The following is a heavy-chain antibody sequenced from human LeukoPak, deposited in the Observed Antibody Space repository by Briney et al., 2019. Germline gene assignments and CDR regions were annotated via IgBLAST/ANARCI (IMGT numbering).Heavy chain of an antibody. CDR1: GFTFSTYW. CDR3: ASWGYCSGGSCYRPLDY. D-gene: IGHD2-15*01. V-gene: IGHV3-7*01. J-gene: IGHJ4*02. CDR2: IKQDGSEK. Sequence: GSLRLSCAASGFTFSTYWMSWVRQAPGKGLEWVANIKQDGSEKYYVDSVKGRFTISRDNAKNSLYLQMNSLRAEDTAVYYCASWGYCSGGSCYRPLDYWGQGTLVTVSS.